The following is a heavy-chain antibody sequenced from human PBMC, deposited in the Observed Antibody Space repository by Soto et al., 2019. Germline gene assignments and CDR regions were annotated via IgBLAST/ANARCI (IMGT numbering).Heavy chain of an antibody. V-gene: IGHV4-39*01. CDR1: GGSISSSSYY. CDR2: IYYSGST. Sequence: SETLSLTCTVSGGSISSSSYYWGWIRQPPGKGLEWIGSIYYSGSTYYNPSLKSRVTISVDTSKNQFSLKLSSVTAADTAVYYCARGDSIFGDYYYYGMDVWGQGTTVTISS. D-gene: IGHD3-3*01. J-gene: IGHJ6*02. CDR3: ARGDSIFGDYYYYGMDV.